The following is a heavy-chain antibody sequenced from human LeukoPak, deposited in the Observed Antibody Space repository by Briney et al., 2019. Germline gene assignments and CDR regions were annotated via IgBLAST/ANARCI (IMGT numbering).Heavy chain of an antibody. CDR1: GYTFTGYY. J-gene: IGHJ4*02. V-gene: IGHV1-8*02. Sequence: ASVKVSCKASGYTFTGYYMHWVRQAPGQGLEWMGWMNPNSGNIGYAQKFQGRVTMTRNTSISTAYMELSSLRSEDTAVYYCARWGWGFDYWGQGTLVTVSS. CDR2: MNPNSGNI. CDR3: ARWGWGFDY. D-gene: IGHD3-16*01.